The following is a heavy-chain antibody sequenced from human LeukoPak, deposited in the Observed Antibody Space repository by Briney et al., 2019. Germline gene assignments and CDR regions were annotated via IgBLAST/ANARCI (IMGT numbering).Heavy chain of an antibody. Sequence: GESLKFSCKGSGYSFTSYWIGWVRQMPGKGLEWMGIIYPGDSDTRYSPSFQGQVTISADKSINTAYLQWSSLKASDTAIYYCARRGSGWSNPFDYWGQGTLVTVSS. CDR2: IYPGDSDT. CDR3: ARRGSGWSNPFDY. D-gene: IGHD6-19*01. J-gene: IGHJ4*02. V-gene: IGHV5-51*01. CDR1: GYSFTSYW.